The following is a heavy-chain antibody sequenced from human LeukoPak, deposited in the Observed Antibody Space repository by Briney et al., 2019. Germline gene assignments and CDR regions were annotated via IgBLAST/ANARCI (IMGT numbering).Heavy chain of an antibody. CDR2: ISSSSSYI. D-gene: IGHD4-17*01. CDR3: AREGENGDYDY. J-gene: IGHJ4*02. V-gene: IGHV3-21*01. Sequence: GALRLSFAASGFTSSSYSINLVRQAPGKGPEWVSSISSSSSYIYYADSVKGRFTISRDNAKKSLYLQMNSLRAEDTAVYYCAREGENGDYDYWGQGTLVTVSS. CDR1: GFTSSSYS.